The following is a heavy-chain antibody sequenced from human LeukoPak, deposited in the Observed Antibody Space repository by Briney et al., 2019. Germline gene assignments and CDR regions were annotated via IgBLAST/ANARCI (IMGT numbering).Heavy chain of an antibody. CDR1: GFTFSSYS. Sequence: GSLRLSCAASGFTFSSYSMNWVRQAPGKGLEWVSSISSSSSYIYYADSVKGRFTISRDNAKNSLYLQMNSLRAEDTAVYYCAREAVAGNSALVDWGQGTLVTVSS. J-gene: IGHJ4*02. D-gene: IGHD6-19*01. V-gene: IGHV3-21*01. CDR3: AREAVAGNSALVD. CDR2: ISSSSSYI.